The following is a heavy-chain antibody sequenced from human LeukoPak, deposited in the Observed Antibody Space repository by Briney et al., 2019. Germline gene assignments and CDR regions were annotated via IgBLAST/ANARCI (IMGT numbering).Heavy chain of an antibody. J-gene: IGHJ4*02. Sequence: GASVTVSCQPSGCTFTGYYLHWVRQAPGQGLEWMGGMNPNTGATIYAQKFQGRVTLTRDTSISTAYMELTSPRSDDTAIYYRARDRVGSGWPRPFYFEFWGQGTLVSVSS. V-gene: IGHV1-2*02. D-gene: IGHD6-19*01. CDR1: GCTFTGYY. CDR2: MNPNTGAT. CDR3: ARDRVGSGWPRPFYFEF.